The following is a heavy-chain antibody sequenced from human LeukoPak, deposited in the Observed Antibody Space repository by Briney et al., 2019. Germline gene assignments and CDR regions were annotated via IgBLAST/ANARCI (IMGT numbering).Heavy chain of an antibody. Sequence: SETLSLTCTVSGGSISSYYWGWIRQPPGKGLEWIGYIYYSGSTNYNPSLKSRVTISVDTSKNQFSLKLSSVTAADTAVYYCARGADYYDSSGYSFYYFDYWGQGTLVTVSS. V-gene: IGHV4-59*12. J-gene: IGHJ4*02. CDR1: GGSISSYY. CDR2: IYYSGST. CDR3: ARGADYYDSSGYSFYYFDY. D-gene: IGHD3-22*01.